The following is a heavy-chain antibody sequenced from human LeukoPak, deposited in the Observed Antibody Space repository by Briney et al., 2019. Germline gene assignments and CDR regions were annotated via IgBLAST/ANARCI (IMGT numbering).Heavy chain of an antibody. V-gene: IGHV4-34*01. D-gene: IGHD3-10*01. CDR1: GGSFSGYY. CDR3: ARGMVRGVFDY. J-gene: IGHJ4*02. CDR2: INHSGST. Sequence: SETLSLTCAVYGGSFSGYYWSWIRQPPGKGLEWIGEINHSGSTNYNPSLRSRVTISVDTSKNQFSLKLSSVTAADTAVYYCARGMVRGVFDYWGQGTLVTVSS.